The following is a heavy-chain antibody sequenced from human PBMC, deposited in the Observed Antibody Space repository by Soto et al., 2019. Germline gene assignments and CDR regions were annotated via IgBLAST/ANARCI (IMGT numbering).Heavy chain of an antibody. V-gene: IGHV4-39*02. CDR3: ARREGSGSYFYYYYGMDV. CDR2: IYYTGST. J-gene: IGHJ6*02. CDR1: GGSISSRSYY. Sequence: QLQLQESGPGLVTSSETLSLTCTVSGGSISSRSYYWGWIRQSPGKGLEWIGSIYYTGSTYYNPSLKSRVSLSVDMSKNHFSLRLSSVTAADTAVYYCARREGSGSYFYYYYGMDVWGQGTTVTVSS. D-gene: IGHD3-10*01.